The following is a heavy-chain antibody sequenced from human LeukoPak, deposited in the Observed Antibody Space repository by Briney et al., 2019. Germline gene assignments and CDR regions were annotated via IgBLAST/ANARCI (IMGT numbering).Heavy chain of an antibody. V-gene: IGHV4-59*01. CDR2: IYYIGST. D-gene: IGHD3-22*01. J-gene: IGHJ6*03. Sequence: RASETLSLTCTVSGGSISSYYWSWIRQPAGKGLEWIGYIYYIGSTNYNPSLKSRVTISVDTSKNQFSLKLSSVTAADTAVYYCARTSYYYDSSGYYTLGYYYYYMDVWGKGTTVTISS. CDR1: GGSISSYY. CDR3: ARTSYYYDSSGYYTLGYYYYYMDV.